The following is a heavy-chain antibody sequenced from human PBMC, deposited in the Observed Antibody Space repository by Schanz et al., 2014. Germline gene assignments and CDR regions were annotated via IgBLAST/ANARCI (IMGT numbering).Heavy chain of an antibody. V-gene: IGHV1-46*01. CDR1: GYTFTSYS. D-gene: IGHD2-15*01. J-gene: IGHJ5*02. Sequence: QVQLVQSGAEVKKPGASVKVSCKASGYTFTSYSMHWVRQAPGQGLEWMGIINLSGGSTNNAQKFQGRVTITADRSTSTAYMELSSLRSEDTAVYYCARGRGCTGGSCYSWFDLWGQGTLVTVAS. CDR2: INLSGGST. CDR3: ARGRGCTGGSCYSWFDL.